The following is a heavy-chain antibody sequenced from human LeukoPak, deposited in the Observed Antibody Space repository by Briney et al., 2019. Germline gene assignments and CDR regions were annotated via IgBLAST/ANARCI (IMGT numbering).Heavy chain of an antibody. CDR1: GGSISSYY. D-gene: IGHD3-22*01. CDR2: IYTSAST. J-gene: IGHJ4*02. CDR3: ARGYYYDSSRFDY. Sequence: SETLSLTCTVSGGSISSYYWSWLRQPQGKGLEWIGYIYTSASTNYNPSLKSRVTISVDPSKNQFSLKLSSVTAADTAVYYCARGYYYDSSRFDYWGQGTLVTVSS. V-gene: IGHV4-4*09.